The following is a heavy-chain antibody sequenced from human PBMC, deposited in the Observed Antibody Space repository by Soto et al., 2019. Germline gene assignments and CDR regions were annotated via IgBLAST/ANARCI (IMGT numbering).Heavy chain of an antibody. Sequence: PVGSLRLSCEASGFIFSSYGMHWVRQAPGKGLEWVAVIWYDGSYKNYADSVRGRFTITRDNSMNTLYLQMNSLRAEDTAVYYCASSISWGQGTLVTV. CDR2: IWYDGSYK. V-gene: IGHV3-33*01. J-gene: IGHJ5*02. CDR3: ASSIS. CDR1: GFIFSSYG.